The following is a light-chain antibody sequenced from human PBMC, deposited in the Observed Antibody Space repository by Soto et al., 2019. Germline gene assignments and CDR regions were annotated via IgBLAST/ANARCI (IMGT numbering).Light chain of an antibody. CDR1: QSVSSSY. CDR3: QQYGSSPLT. CDR2: GAS. Sequence: EIVLTQSPGTLSLSPGERATLSCRASQSVSSSYLAWYQQKPGQAPRLLIYGASSRATGIPARFSGSGSGTDFTLTISRLEPEDFAVYYCQQYGSSPLTFGGGNKVEIK. J-gene: IGKJ4*01. V-gene: IGKV3-20*01.